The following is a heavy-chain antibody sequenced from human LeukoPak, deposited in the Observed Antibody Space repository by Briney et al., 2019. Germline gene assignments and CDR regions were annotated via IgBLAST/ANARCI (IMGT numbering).Heavy chain of an antibody. J-gene: IGHJ6*02. CDR2: IYYSGST. V-gene: IGHV4-30-4*01. CDR3: ARLGLAYYYYGMDV. CDR1: GGSISSGDYY. Sequence: SETLSLTCTVSGGSISSGDYYWSWIRQPPGKGLEWIGYIYYSGSTYYNPSLKSRVTISVDTSKNQFSLKLSSVTAADTAVYYCARLGLAYYYYGMDVWGQGTTVTVSS.